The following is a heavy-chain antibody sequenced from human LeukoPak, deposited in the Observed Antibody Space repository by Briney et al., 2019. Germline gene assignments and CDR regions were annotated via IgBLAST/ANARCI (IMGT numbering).Heavy chain of an antibody. J-gene: IGHJ4*02. Sequence: SETLSLTCTVSGGSISSGGYYWSWIRQPPGKGLEWIGYIYHSGSTYYNPSLKSRVTISVDRSKNQFSLKLSSVTAADTAVYYCARESLGLNYGAKGGYFDYWGQGTLVTVSS. V-gene: IGHV4-30-2*01. CDR3: ARESLGLNYGAKGGYFDY. CDR2: IYHSGST. CDR1: GGSISSGGYY. D-gene: IGHD4-17*01.